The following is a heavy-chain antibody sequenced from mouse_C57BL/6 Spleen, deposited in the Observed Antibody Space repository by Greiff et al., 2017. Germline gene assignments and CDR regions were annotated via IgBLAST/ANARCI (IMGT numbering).Heavy chain of an antibody. Sequence: VKLVESGGGLVQPKGSLKLSCAASGFCFNTYAMNWVRQAPGKGLEWVARIRSKSNNYATYYADSVKDRFTISRDDSESMLYLQMNNLKTEDTAMYYCVRHTDYYAMDYWGQGTSVTVSS. CDR1: GFCFNTYA. V-gene: IGHV10-1*01. CDR2: IRSKSNNYAT. CDR3: VRHTDYYAMDY. J-gene: IGHJ4*01. D-gene: IGHD1-1*01.